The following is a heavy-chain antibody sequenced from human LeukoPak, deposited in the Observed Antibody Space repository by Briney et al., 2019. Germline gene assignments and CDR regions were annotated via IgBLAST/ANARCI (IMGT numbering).Heavy chain of an antibody. J-gene: IGHJ4*02. CDR3: ARAIAARAYNPSFDY. CDR1: GGSISSGGYS. Sequence: SQTLSLTCAVSGGSISSGGYSWSWLRQPPGKGLEWIGYIYHSGSTYYNPSLKSRVTISVDRSKNQFSLKLSSVTAADTAVYYCARAIAARAYNPSFDYWGQGTLVTVSS. V-gene: IGHV4-30-2*01. D-gene: IGHD6-6*01. CDR2: IYHSGST.